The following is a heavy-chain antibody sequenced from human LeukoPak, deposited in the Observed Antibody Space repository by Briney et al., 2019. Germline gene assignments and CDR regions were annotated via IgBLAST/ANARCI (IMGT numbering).Heavy chain of an antibody. CDR1: GFTVSSNY. J-gene: IGHJ3*02. D-gene: IGHD2-21*02. CDR2: IYSGGST. CDR3: ARDILTVVVTANPDAFDI. V-gene: IGHV3-66*01. Sequence: GGSLRLSCAASGFTVSSNYMSWVRQAPGKGLEWVSIIYSGGSTYYADSVKGRFTISRDSSKNTLYLQMNSLRAEDTAVYYCARDILTVVVTANPDAFDIWGQGTMVTVSS.